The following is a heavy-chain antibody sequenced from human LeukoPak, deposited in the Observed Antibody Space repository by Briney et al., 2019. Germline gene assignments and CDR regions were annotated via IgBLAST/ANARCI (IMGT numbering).Heavy chain of an antibody. CDR2: ISSSGSTI. Sequence: PGGSLRLSCAASGFTFSSYALNWVRQAPGKGLEWVSYISSSGSTIYYADSVKGRFTISRDNARNSLYLQMNSLRAVDTAVYYCASCSGGSCYYYGMDVWGQGTTVTVSS. CDR1: GFTFSSYA. D-gene: IGHD2-15*01. CDR3: ASCSGGSCYYYGMDV. V-gene: IGHV3-48*03. J-gene: IGHJ6*02.